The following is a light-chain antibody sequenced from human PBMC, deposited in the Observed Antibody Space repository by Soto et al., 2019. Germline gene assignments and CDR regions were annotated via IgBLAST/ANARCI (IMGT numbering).Light chain of an antibody. CDR3: SSYTTSDTLV. J-gene: IGLJ2*01. CDR2: EVS. V-gene: IGLV2-14*01. Sequence: QSALTQPASVSGSPGQSITISCTGTSSDIGNYDFVSWYQQHPGKAPKLIIYEVSNRPSGVSNRFSGSKSGNTASLTFSGLQTDDEADYYCSSYTTSDTLVFGGGTKVTVL. CDR1: SSDIGNYDF.